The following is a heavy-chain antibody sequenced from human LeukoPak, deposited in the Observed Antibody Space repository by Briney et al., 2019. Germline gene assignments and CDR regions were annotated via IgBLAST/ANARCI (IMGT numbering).Heavy chain of an antibody. CDR2: INTDGSST. CDR1: GFTFSSYW. D-gene: IGHD6-13*01. Sequence: PGGSLRLPCAASGFTFSSYWMHWVRQAPGKGLVWVSRINTDGSSTSYADSVKGRFTISRDNAKNTLYLQMNSLRAEDTAVYYCAREGGIAAALDYWGQGTLVTVSS. CDR3: AREGGIAAALDY. V-gene: IGHV3-74*01. J-gene: IGHJ4*02.